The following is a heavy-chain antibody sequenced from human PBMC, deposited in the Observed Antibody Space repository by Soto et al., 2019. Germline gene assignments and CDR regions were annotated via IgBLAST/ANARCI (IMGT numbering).Heavy chain of an antibody. J-gene: IGHJ3*02. Sequence: QXLSLTYAISGDXVSSNSDAWNWIRQSPSRGLEWLGRTYYRSKWYNDYAVSVKSRITINPDTSKNQFSLQLNSVTTEHTDVYYCAREDSSGYDAFDIWGQGTMATVSS. V-gene: IGHV6-1*01. CDR2: TYYRSKWYN. D-gene: IGHD3-22*01. CDR1: GDXVSSNSDA. CDR3: AREDSSGYDAFDI.